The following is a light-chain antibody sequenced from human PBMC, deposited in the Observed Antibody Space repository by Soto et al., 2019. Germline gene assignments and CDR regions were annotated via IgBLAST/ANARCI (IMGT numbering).Light chain of an antibody. CDR1: QSVSSGY. Sequence: EIVLTQSPGSLSLSPGERATLSCRASQSVSSGYVAWYQQKPGQSPRLLMYGAGNRASGIPDRFRGSGSGTEFTLTISSLQPDDFATYYCQHYNSYWTFGQGTKVDIK. CDR3: QHYNSYWT. V-gene: IGKV3-20*01. J-gene: IGKJ1*01. CDR2: GAG.